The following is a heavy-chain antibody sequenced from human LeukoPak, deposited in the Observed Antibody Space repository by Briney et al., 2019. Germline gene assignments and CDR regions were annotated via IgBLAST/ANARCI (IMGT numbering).Heavy chain of an antibody. V-gene: IGHV4-38-2*02. CDR2: TYQTGSS. J-gene: IGHJ4*02. CDR3: ARRGRDYCFDF. CDR1: GYFISSGHY. D-gene: IGHD3-16*01. Sequence: SETLSLTCTVSGYFISSGHYWGWIRQPPGKGLEWIGTTYQTGSSYYSPSLKSRVTISVDASKNQFSLKLTSVTAADTAVYYCARRGRDYCFDFWGQGTLVTVSS.